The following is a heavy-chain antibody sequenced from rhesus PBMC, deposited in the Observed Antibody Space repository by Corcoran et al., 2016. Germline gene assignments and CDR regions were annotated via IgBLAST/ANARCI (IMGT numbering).Heavy chain of an antibody. J-gene: IGHJ5-1*01. D-gene: IGHD3-9*01. Sequence: QLQLQESGPGLVKPSETLSVTCAVSGGSISSSYWSWIRQAPRKGLEWIGYVNGSARTTDVTPSLKRRVNLSADTSNNQLAMKLTAGTAADTAVYYCASDYYEDDYGYYPNRFDVWGPGVLVTVSS. CDR2: VNGSARTT. CDR1: GGSISSSY. CDR3: ASDYYEDDYGYYPNRFDV. V-gene: IGHV4-169*02.